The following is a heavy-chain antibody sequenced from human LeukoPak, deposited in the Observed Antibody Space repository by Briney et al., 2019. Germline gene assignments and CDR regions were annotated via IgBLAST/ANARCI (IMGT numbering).Heavy chain of an antibody. CDR2: INPNSGAT. D-gene: IGHD2-2*02. Sequence: GASVKVSCKASGYTFTIYYMHWVRQAPGQGLEWMGWINPNSGATSNAQRFQGRVTMTRDTSISTAYMELSGLTSDDTAVYYCARNPPYCTSTSCYNDDWGQGTLVTVSS. CDR3: ARNPPYCTSTSCYNDD. J-gene: IGHJ4*02. V-gene: IGHV1-2*02. CDR1: GYTFTIYY.